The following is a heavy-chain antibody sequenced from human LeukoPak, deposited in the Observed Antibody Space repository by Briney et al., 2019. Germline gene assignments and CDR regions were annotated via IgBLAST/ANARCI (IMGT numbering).Heavy chain of an antibody. CDR3: ARNYYESSGYPNWFDP. D-gene: IGHD3-22*01. CDR1: GYTFTGYC. Sequence: ASVKVSCKASGYTFTGYCIHWVRQAPGQGLEWMGWINPNGGVTNYAQKFQGRVTMTRDTSISTAYMEVSRLRSDDTAVYYCARNYYESSGYPNWFDPWGQGTLVTVSS. V-gene: IGHV1-2*02. CDR2: INPNGGVT. J-gene: IGHJ5*02.